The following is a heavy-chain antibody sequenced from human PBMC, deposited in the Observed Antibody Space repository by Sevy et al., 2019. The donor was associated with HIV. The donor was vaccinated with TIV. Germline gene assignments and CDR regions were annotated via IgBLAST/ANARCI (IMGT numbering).Heavy chain of an antibody. CDR3: ARDLANYDILTGYCFDY. V-gene: IGHV3-21*01. Sequence: GGSLRLSCAASGFTFSSYSMNWVRQAPGKGLEWVSSISSSSSYIYYADSVKGRFTISRDNAKNSLYLQMNSLRAEDTAVYYCARDLANYDILTGYCFDYWGQGTLVTVSS. D-gene: IGHD3-9*01. J-gene: IGHJ4*02. CDR1: GFTFSSYS. CDR2: ISSSSSYI.